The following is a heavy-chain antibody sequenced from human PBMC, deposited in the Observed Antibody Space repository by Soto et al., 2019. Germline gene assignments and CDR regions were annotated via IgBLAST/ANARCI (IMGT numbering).Heavy chain of an antibody. J-gene: IGHJ4*02. CDR3: ARPSRVDSSSFDY. V-gene: IGHV3-30-3*01. Sequence: QVQLVESGGGVVQPGRSLRLSCAASEFTFSSYAMHWVRQAPGKGLEWVAVISYDGSNKYYADSVKGRFTISRDNSKNTLYRQMNSLRAEDTAVYYCARPSRVDSSSFDYWGQGTLVTVSS. CDR2: ISYDGSNK. D-gene: IGHD3-22*01. CDR1: EFTFSSYA.